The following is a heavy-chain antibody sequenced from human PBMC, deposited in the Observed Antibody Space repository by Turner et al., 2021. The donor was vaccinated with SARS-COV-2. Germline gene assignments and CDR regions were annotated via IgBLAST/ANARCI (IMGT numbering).Heavy chain of an antibody. V-gene: IGHV3-21*01. D-gene: IGHD3-3*01. CDR2: ISSSSSYI. CDR1: CLTFSSYN. CDR3: ARSRLDFWSDYYMGAFDY. J-gene: IGHJ4*02. Sequence: EVQLVESGVGLFKPGGSLRFSCAASCLTFSSYNMNWVRQAPVKVLEWVSFISSSSSYIYYADSVKGRFTISRDNAKNSLYLQMNSLRAEDTAVYYCARSRLDFWSDYYMGAFDYWGQGTLVTVSS.